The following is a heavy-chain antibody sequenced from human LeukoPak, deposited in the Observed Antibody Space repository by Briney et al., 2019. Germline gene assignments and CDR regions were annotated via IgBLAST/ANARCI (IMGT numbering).Heavy chain of an antibody. Sequence: SETLSLTCGVWDRFFRGYYWRWMRQPPGKGLEWLGEINHRGSTNYIASLKSRLTITVDTSRKQFSLKLSSVSAADTAVYYCARGPACSVGICRPFDFWGQGILVTVSS. CDR3: ARGPACSVGICRPFDF. J-gene: IGHJ4*02. CDR1: DRFFRGYY. CDR2: INHRGST. V-gene: IGHV4-34*01. D-gene: IGHD2-15*01.